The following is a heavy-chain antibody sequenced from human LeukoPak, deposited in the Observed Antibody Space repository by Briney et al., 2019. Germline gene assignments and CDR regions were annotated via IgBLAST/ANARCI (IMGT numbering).Heavy chain of an antibody. Sequence: GESLKISCKGSGYSFTSYWIGWVRQMPGKGLEWMGIIYPGDSDTRYSPSFQGEVTISADKSFSTAYLQWSCLKVLDTAMYYCARRSTFDDFDYWGQGTLVTVSS. J-gene: IGHJ4*02. CDR2: IYPGDSDT. CDR3: ARRSTFDDFDY. CDR1: GYSFTSYW. V-gene: IGHV5-51*01. D-gene: IGHD5/OR15-5a*01.